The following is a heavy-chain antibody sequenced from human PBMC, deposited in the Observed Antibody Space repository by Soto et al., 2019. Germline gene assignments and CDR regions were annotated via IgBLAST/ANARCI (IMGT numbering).Heavy chain of an antibody. J-gene: IGHJ4*02. Sequence: QVQLVESGGGVVQPGRSLRLSRAASGFTFSTYAIHWVRQAPGKGLEWVAVMSHDGGNKYYAEFVKGRFTISRDNSKNSLYLQMNSLRGGDTALYYCARDGRERQWLDFFDYWGQGTLVTVSS. CDR2: MSHDGGNK. V-gene: IGHV3-30*04. D-gene: IGHD6-19*01. CDR1: GFTFSTYA. CDR3: ARDGRERQWLDFFDY.